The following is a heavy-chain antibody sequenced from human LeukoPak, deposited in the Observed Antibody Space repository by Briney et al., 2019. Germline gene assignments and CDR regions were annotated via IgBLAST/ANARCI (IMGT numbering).Heavy chain of an antibody. D-gene: IGHD3-10*01. Sequence: GGSLRLSCAASGFTFRNYAIHWVRQAPGKGLEWVAVTSSDLNVKLYADSVKGRFTISRDNSRSALYLQMNSLRPEDTAIYYCAREGYYGSGSPPSLYFDYWGQGTLVTVSS. V-gene: IGHV3-30-3*01. J-gene: IGHJ4*02. CDR1: GFTFRNYA. CDR2: TSSDLNVK. CDR3: AREGYYGSGSPPSLYFDY.